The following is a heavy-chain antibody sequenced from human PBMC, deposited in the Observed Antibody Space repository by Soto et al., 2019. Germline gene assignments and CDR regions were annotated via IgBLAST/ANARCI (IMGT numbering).Heavy chain of an antibody. CDR1: GFTFSVSA. CDR2: IRSKANSYAT. V-gene: IGHV3-73*02. J-gene: IGHJ4*02. Sequence: EVQLVESGGGLVQPGGSLKLSCAASGFTFSVSAMHWVRQASGKGLEWVGRIRSKANSYATAYAASVKGRFTISRDDSKNTAYLQMNSLKTEDTAVYYCTKAAVTTDYWGQGTLVTVSS. D-gene: IGHD4-17*01. CDR3: TKAAVTTDY.